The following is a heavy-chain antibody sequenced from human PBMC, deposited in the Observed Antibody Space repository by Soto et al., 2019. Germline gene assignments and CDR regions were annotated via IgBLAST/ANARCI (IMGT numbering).Heavy chain of an antibody. J-gene: IGHJ4*02. Sequence: GGSLRLSCAASGFTFTNFAMSWVRQAPGRGLEWVSGISASGRDTYYADSVKDRFTVSRDNSKNTLYLQTNSLRAEDTAIYYCAKGKASGWYYFDYWGQGARVTVSS. V-gene: IGHV3-23*01. CDR1: GFTFTNFA. CDR3: AKGKASGWYYFDY. D-gene: IGHD6-19*01. CDR2: ISASGRDT.